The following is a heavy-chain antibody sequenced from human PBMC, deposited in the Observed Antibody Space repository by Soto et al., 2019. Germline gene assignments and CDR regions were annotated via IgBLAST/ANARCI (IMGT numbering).Heavy chain of an antibody. D-gene: IGHD4-17*01. CDR1: GYDFTSYW. V-gene: IGHV5-51*01. CDR3: ARQAMTKGLDY. Sequence: GESLKISCEGSGYDFTSYWIGWVRQMPGKGLEWMGIIYPGDSDTRYSPSFQGQVTISADKSITTAYLQWYSLKASDTAMYYCARQAMTKGLDYWGQGTLVTVSS. J-gene: IGHJ4*02. CDR2: IYPGDSDT.